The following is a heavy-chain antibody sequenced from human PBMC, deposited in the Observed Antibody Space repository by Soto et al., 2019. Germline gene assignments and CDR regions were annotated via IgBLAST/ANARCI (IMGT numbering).Heavy chain of an antibody. Sequence: SETLSLTCAVYGGSFSCYYWIFIRQPPGKGLEWIGEINHSGSTNYNTSLKSRVTISVDTSKNQFSLKLSSVTAADTAVYYCASSYYGSGSYYNDYWGQGTLVTVSS. CDR2: INHSGST. CDR3: ASSYYGSGSYYNDY. V-gene: IGHV4-34*01. J-gene: IGHJ4*02. CDR1: GGSFSCYY. D-gene: IGHD3-10*01.